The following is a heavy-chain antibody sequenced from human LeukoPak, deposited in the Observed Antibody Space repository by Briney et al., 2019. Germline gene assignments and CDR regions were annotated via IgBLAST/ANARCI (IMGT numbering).Heavy chain of an antibody. J-gene: IGHJ4*02. D-gene: IGHD4-17*01. Sequence: ASVKVSCKVSGYTLTELSMHWVRQAPGKGLEWMGGFDPEDGETIYAQKFQGRVTMTEDTSTDTAYMELSSLRSADTAVYYCATDRVLDDYGDYVFDYWGQGTLVTVSS. CDR2: FDPEDGET. V-gene: IGHV1-24*01. CDR3: ATDRVLDDYGDYVFDY. CDR1: GYTLTELS.